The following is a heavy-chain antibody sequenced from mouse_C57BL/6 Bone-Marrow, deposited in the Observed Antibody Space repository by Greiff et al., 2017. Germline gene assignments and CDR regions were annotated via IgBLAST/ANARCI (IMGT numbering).Heavy chain of an antibody. Sequence: QVQLQQSGAALVKPGASVKMSCKASGYTFTSYWITWVKQRPGQGLEWIGDIYPTSGRTNYNEKFKCKAILTVDTSSNTAYMQLSSLTSEDSSVFYCARSGPLGRSFDYWGQGTTLPVSS. CDR1: GYTFTSYW. J-gene: IGHJ2*01. D-gene: IGHD4-1*01. CDR3: ARSGPLGRSFDY. V-gene: IGHV1-55*01. CDR2: IYPTSGRT.